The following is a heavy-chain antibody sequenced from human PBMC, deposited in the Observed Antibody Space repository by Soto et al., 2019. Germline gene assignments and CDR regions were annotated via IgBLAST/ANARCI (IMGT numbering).Heavy chain of an antibody. D-gene: IGHD6-19*01. J-gene: IGHJ6*02. V-gene: IGHV1-69*12. CDR3: ARAVAGGVYYYYGMDV. CDR2: IIPIFGTA. Sequence: QVQLVQSGAEVKKPGSSVKVSCKASGGTFSSYAINWVRQAPGQGLEWMGGIIPIFGTADYAQKFQGRVTITADESTXXAYMQRSSRRSEDTAVYYCARAVAGGVYYYYGMDVWGQGTTVTVSS. CDR1: GGTFSSYA.